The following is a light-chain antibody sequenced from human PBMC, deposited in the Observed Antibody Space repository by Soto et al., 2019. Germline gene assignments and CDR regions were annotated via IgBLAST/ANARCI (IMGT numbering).Light chain of an antibody. CDR2: GAS. CDR3: QLYTICPQT. Sequence: EIVMTQSPATLSVSPGERATLSCRASQSPSSNLAWYQHKPGQGPRLLIYGASTRATGIPARFSGGGSGTEFTLTISSLQSEYFAIYSSQLYTICPQTFRQGSKV. V-gene: IGKV3-15*01. CDR1: QSPSSN. J-gene: IGKJ1*01.